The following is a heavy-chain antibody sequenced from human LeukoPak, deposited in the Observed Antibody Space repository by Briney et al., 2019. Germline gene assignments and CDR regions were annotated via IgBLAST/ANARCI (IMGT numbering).Heavy chain of an antibody. CDR2: IYYSGTT. J-gene: IGHJ4*02. Sequence: SETLSLTCTVSGGSISSGGYYWSWIRQRPGKGLEWFGYIYYSGTTYYNPSLKSRVSISVDTSKNQFSLKLSSVTAADTAVYYCARGDSGYDYFSDYWGQGTLVTVSS. CDR1: GGSISSGGYY. D-gene: IGHD5-12*01. CDR3: ARGDSGYDYFSDY. V-gene: IGHV4-31*03.